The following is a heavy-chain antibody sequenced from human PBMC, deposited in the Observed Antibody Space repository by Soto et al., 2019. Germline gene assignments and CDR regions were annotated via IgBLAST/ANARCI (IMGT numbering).Heavy chain of an antibody. CDR2: ISAYNGNT. V-gene: IGHV1-18*01. D-gene: IGHD2-2*01. CDR3: ARDCFGYCSSTSSGGFDY. J-gene: IGHJ4*02. CDR1: GYTFTSYG. Sequence: QVQLVQSGAEVKKPGASVKVSCKASGYTFTSYGISWVRQAPGQGLEWMGWISAYNGNTNYAQKLQGRVTMTTDTSTSTAYMELRSLRSDDTAVYYCARDCFGYCSSTSSGGFDYWGQGTLVTVSS.